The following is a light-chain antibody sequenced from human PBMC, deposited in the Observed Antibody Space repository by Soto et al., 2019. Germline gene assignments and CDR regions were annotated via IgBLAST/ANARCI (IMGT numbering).Light chain of an antibody. J-gene: IGKJ4*01. Sequence: EMVLTQSPATLSLSPGERATLSCRASQSIGSYLAWYQQKPGQAPRLLIYDASNRATGIPARFSGSGSGTDFTLTISSLEPEDFAVYYCQQRSNWLFGGGTKVEIK. CDR1: QSIGSY. V-gene: IGKV3-11*01. CDR2: DAS. CDR3: QQRSNWL.